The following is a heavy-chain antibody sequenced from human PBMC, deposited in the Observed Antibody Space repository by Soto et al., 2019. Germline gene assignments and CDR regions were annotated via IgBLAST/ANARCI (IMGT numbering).Heavy chain of an antibody. Sequence: GGSLRLSCAASGFTFSSYGMHWVRQAPGKGLEWVAVIWYDGSNKYYADSVKGRFTISRDNSKNTLYLQMNSLRAEDTAVYYCARDLELGTTGYSSGWLNYYYYGMDVWGQGTTVTVSS. CDR2: IWYDGSNK. D-gene: IGHD6-19*01. V-gene: IGHV3-33*01. CDR1: GFTFSSYG. J-gene: IGHJ6*02. CDR3: ARDLELGTTGYSSGWLNYYYYGMDV.